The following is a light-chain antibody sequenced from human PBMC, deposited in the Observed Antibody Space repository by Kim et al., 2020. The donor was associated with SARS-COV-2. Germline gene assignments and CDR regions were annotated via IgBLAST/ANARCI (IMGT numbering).Light chain of an antibody. J-gene: IGKJ4*01. Sequence: SASVGDRGTITFRASQGINSWLAWYQQKPGKPPKFLIHKASSLASGVPPRFSGSGSGTEFTLTISSLQPDDFATYYCQQYQTYPLTFGGGAKLEI. CDR2: KAS. V-gene: IGKV1-5*03. CDR3: QQYQTYPLT. CDR1: QGINSW.